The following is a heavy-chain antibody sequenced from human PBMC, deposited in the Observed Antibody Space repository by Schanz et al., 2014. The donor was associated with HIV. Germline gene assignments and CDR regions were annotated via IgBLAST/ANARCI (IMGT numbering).Heavy chain of an antibody. D-gene: IGHD3-22*01. CDR1: GFPFSNFA. Sequence: EVQLVESGGDLIQPGGSLRLSCVASGFPFSNFAMSWVRQDPGRGLEWVSSISEGGGRTYYADSVNGRFTISRDNSKNTLYLQMTTLRIDDTAVYYCAKPEYDSRGNSQSHFDYWGQGTLVTVSS. CDR3: AKPEYDSRGNSQSHFDY. CDR2: ISEGGGRT. V-gene: IGHV3-23*04. J-gene: IGHJ4*02.